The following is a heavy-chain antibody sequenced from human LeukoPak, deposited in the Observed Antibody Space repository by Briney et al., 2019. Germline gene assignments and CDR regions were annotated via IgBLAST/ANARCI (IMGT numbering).Heavy chain of an antibody. J-gene: IGHJ4*02. CDR1: GGSSSGYY. D-gene: IGHD3-10*01. Sequence: SETLSLTCAVYGGSSSGYYWSWIRQTPGKGLEWIGEINRGGSTNYNPSLKSRVTISVDTSKNQFSLRLNPVTAADTAVYYCARGYGSGSYFAYWGQGTLVTVSS. V-gene: IGHV4-34*01. CDR3: ARGYGSGSYFAY. CDR2: INRGGST.